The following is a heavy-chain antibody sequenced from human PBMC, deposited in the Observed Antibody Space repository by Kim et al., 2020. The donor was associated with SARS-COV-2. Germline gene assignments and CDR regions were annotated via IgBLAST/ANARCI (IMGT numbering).Heavy chain of an antibody. V-gene: IGHV3-30*18. CDR3: EKVLDCYDTDAFVI. CDR2: ISYDGTKS. CDR1: GFTFSSCG. D-gene: IGHD2-21*02. Sequence: GGSLRLSCGASGFTFSSCGMHWVRQAPGKGLEWVAVISYDGTKSYYADSVKGRFTISRDNSNKTLFLQMSSLRPDDTGLYYCEKVLDCYDTDAFVIWGQGTIVTVSS. J-gene: IGHJ3*02.